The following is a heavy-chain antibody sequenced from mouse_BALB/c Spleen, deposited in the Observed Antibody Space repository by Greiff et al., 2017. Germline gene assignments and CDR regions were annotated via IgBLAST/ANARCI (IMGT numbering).Heavy chain of an antibody. CDR3: ARQEGYLYAMDY. CDR2: INSNGGST. D-gene: IGHD2-2*01. CDR1: GFTFSSYY. Sequence: EVMLVESGGGLVKLGGSLKLSCAASGFTFSSYYMSWVRQTPEKRLELVAAINSNGGSTYYPDTVKGRFTISRDNAKNTLYLQMSSLKSEDTALYYCARQEGYLYAMDYWGQGTSVTVSS. V-gene: IGHV5-6-2*01. J-gene: IGHJ4*01.